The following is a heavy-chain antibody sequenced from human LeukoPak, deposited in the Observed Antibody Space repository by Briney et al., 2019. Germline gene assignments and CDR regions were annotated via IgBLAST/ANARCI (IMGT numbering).Heavy chain of an antibody. CDR2: IYSGDNS. J-gene: IGHJ4*02. Sequence: GGSLRLSCAASGFTFSSYVMSWVRQAPGKGLEWVSVIYSGDNSYYADSVKGRFTISRDNARNSLYLQMNSLRAEDTAMYYCARDATPTQLWFRGSFDYWGLGALVTVAS. CDR3: ARDATPTQLWFRGSFDY. D-gene: IGHD5-18*01. CDR1: GFTFSSYV. V-gene: IGHV3-53*01.